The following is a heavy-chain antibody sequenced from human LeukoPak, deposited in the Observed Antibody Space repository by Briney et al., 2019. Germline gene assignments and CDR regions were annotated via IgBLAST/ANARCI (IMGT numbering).Heavy chain of an antibody. CDR2: FDPEDGET. V-gene: IGHV1-24*01. J-gene: IGHJ2*01. Sequence: ASVKVSCKVSGYTLTELSMHWVRQAPGKGLEWMGGFDPEDGETIYAQKFQGRVTMTEDTSTDTAYMELSSLRSEDTAVYYCATRSGYSGYDYGNWYFDLWGRGTLDTVSS. CDR1: GYTLTELS. CDR3: ATRSGYSGYDYGNWYFDL. D-gene: IGHD5-12*01.